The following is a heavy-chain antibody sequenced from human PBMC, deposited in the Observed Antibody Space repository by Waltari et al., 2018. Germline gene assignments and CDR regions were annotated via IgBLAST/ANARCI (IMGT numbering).Heavy chain of an antibody. V-gene: IGHV4-39*01. D-gene: IGHD3-9*01. CDR3: ARHNNGWHYDILTAYYNL. CDR2: IYYSGST. J-gene: IGHJ4*02. CDR1: GGSISTSAFP. Sequence: QMQLQESGPGLVKPSETLSLTCSVFGGSISTSAFPWGWIRQPPGPGLGWIGSIYYSGSTYYSPSFKSRVTISMDPSKNQFSLKLESLTAADTAVYYCARHNNGWHYDILTAYYNLWGQGTRVLVSS.